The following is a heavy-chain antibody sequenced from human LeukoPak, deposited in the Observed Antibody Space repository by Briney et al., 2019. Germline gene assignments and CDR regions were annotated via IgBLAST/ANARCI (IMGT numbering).Heavy chain of an antibody. CDR3: ARDAYDSSGYLFDY. CDR1: GFSFSSHA. Sequence: GGSLRLSCAASGFSFSSHAMYWVRQAPGKGLEWVTVISYDGSNKYYADSVKGRFTISRDNSKNTLYLQMNSLRAEDTAVYYCARDAYDSSGYLFDYWGQGTLVTVSS. V-gene: IGHV3-30-3*01. CDR2: ISYDGSNK. J-gene: IGHJ4*02. D-gene: IGHD3-22*01.